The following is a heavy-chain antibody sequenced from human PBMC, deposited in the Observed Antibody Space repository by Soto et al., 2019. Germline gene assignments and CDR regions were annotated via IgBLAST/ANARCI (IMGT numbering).Heavy chain of an antibody. Sequence: PSETLSLTCTVSGGSISSYYWSWIRQPPGKGLEWIGYIYYSGSTNYNPSLKSRVTISVDTSKNQFSLKLSSVTAADTAVYYCARSGPGAPAAMAGYYYYVMDVWGQGTTVIVSS. D-gene: IGHD2-2*01. CDR2: IYYSGST. CDR1: GGSISSYY. J-gene: IGHJ6*02. CDR3: ARSGPGAPAAMAGYYYYVMDV. V-gene: IGHV4-59*01.